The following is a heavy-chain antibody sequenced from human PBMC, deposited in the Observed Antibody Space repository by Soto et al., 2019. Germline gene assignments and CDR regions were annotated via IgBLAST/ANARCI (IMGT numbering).Heavy chain of an antibody. D-gene: IGHD3-22*01. Sequence: EVQLVESGGGLVQPGGSLRLSCAASGFTVSSNYMSWVRQAPGKGLEWVSVIYGGGSTYYADSVKGRFTISRDNSKNTLYLQMNSLRAEDTAVYYCARDVYDSSGYYLEYFQHWGQGTLVTVSS. CDR3: ARDVYDSSGYYLEYFQH. CDR1: GFTVSSNY. J-gene: IGHJ1*01. CDR2: IYGGGST. V-gene: IGHV3-66*01.